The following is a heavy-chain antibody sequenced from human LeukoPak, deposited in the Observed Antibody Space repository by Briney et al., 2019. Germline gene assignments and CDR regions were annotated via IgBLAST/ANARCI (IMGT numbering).Heavy chain of an antibody. D-gene: IGHD5-24*01. Sequence: SETLSLTCTVSGGSISSGGYYWSWIRQPAGKGLEWIGRIYTSGSTNYNPSLKSRVTISVDTSKNQFSLELSSVTAADTAVYYCAREDLEMATVWYFDLWGRGTLVTVSS. V-gene: IGHV4-61*02. J-gene: IGHJ2*01. CDR1: GGSISSGGYY. CDR2: IYTSGST. CDR3: AREDLEMATVWYFDL.